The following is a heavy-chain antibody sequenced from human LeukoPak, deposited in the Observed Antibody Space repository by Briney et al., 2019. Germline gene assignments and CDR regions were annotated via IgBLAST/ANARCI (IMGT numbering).Heavy chain of an antibody. J-gene: IGHJ4*02. CDR1: GFTFSSYA. Sequence: GGSLRLSCAASGFTFSSYAMHWVRQAPGKGLEWVAVISYDGSNKYYADSVKGRFTISRDNSKNTLYLQMNSLSAEDTAVYYCARSSSWYGSSWGQGTLVTVSS. V-gene: IGHV3-30*04. CDR3: ARSSSWYGSS. D-gene: IGHD6-13*01. CDR2: ISYDGSNK.